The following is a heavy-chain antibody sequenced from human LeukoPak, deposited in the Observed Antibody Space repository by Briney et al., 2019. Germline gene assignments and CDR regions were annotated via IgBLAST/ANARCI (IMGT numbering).Heavy chain of an antibody. CDR1: GGSISTSNYY. J-gene: IGHJ4*02. V-gene: IGHV4-39*01. Sequence: SETLSLTCTVSGGSISTSNYYWGWIRQPPGKGLEWIGSIYYSGSTYYNPSLKSRVTISVDTSKNQFSLKLSSVTAADTAVYYCATTPGPTSYFDYWGQGTLVTVSS. CDR3: ATTPGPTSYFDY. CDR2: IYYSGST.